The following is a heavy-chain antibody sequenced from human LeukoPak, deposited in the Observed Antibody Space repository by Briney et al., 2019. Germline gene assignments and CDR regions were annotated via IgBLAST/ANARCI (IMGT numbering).Heavy chain of an antibody. CDR1: GGSISSTIYY. J-gene: IGHJ6*03. D-gene: IGHD3-22*01. Sequence: PSETLSLTCTVSGGSISSTIYYWGWIRQPPGKGLEWIGNIYYIGITYYNPSLKSRFTISVDTSKNQFSLKLSSVTAADTAVYYCARPRYYYDSSGYPSYLDVWGKGTTVTVSS. V-gene: IGHV4-39*01. CDR2: IYYIGIT. CDR3: ARPRYYYDSSGYPSYLDV.